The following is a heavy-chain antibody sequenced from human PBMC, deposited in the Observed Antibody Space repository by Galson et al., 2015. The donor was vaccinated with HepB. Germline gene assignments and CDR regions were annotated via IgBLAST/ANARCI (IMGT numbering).Heavy chain of an antibody. D-gene: IGHD2-2*01. CDR2: ISSSGSTI. CDR1: GFTFSDYY. Sequence: SLRLSCAASGFTFSDYYMSWIRQAPGKGLEWVSYISSSGSTIYYADSVKGRFTISRDNAKNSLYLQMNSLRAEDTAVYYCAGNIVVVPAATNYYMDVWGKGTTVTVSS. CDR3: AGNIVVVPAATNYYMDV. V-gene: IGHV3-11*01. J-gene: IGHJ6*03.